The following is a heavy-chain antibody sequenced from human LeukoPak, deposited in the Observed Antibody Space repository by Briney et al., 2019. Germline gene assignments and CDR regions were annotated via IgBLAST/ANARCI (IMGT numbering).Heavy chain of an antibody. J-gene: IGHJ3*02. V-gene: IGHV4-59*08. CDR1: GGSISGYY. D-gene: IGHD6-13*01. CDR3: ARRGLAAAGMRALDI. Sequence: SETLSLTCIVSGGSISGYYWSWIRQPPGKGLEWIGYTYHSGSTNYNPSLKSRVTISVDTSKNQFSLKLSSVTAADTAVYYCARRGLAAAGMRALDIWGQGTMVTVSS. CDR2: TYHSGST.